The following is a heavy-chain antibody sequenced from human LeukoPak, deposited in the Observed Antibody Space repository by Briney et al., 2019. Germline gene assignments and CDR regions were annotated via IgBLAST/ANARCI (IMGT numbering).Heavy chain of an antibody. CDR2: ISYDGSNK. Sequence: GRSLRLSCAASGFTFSSYAMHWVRQAPGKGLEWVAVISYDGSNKYYADSVKGRFTISRDNSKNTLYLQMNSLRAEDTAVYYCAGGDYYDSSGYFGYWGQGTLVTVSS. V-gene: IGHV3-30-3*01. J-gene: IGHJ4*02. CDR1: GFTFSSYA. D-gene: IGHD3-22*01. CDR3: AGGDYYDSSGYFGY.